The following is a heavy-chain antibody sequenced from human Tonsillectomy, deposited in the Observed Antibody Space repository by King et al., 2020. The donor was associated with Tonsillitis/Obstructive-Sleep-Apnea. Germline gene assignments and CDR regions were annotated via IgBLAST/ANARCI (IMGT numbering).Heavy chain of an antibody. V-gene: IGHV3-43*02. CDR3: AKDIGIAVANAEYFQH. D-gene: IGHD6-19*01. CDR1: RFTFDDYA. Sequence: VQLVESGGGVVQPGGSLRLSCAASRFTFDDYAMHWVRQAPGKGLXWVXXXXGDGGSTYYADSVXGRFTISRDNSKNSLYLQMNSLRTEDTALYYCAKDIGIAVANAEYFQHWGQGTLVTVSS. J-gene: IGHJ1*01. CDR2: XXGDGGST.